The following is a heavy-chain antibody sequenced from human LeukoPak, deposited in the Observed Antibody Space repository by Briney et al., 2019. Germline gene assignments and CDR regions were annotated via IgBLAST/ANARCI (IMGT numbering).Heavy chain of an antibody. J-gene: IGHJ4*02. D-gene: IGHD3-9*01. CDR3: ARSVSRYDILTGYPLIDY. CDR2: INPNTGGT. V-gene: IGHV1-2*02. CDR1: GYNFTGYY. Sequence: GASVKVSCKASGYNFTGYYLHWVRQAPGQGLEWMGWINPNTGGTNYAQKFQGRVTMTRDTSISTAYMELSRLRSDDTAVYYCARSVSRYDILTGYPLIDYWGQGTLVTVSS.